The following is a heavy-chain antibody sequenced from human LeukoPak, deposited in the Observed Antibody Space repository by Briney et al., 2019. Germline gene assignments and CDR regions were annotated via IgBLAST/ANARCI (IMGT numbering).Heavy chain of an antibody. CDR2: IKQDGSEK. J-gene: IGHJ4*02. V-gene: IGHV3-7*03. CDR3: AREYSSGLFDH. D-gene: IGHD6-19*01. Sequence: GGSLRLSCAASGFTFSSYEMNWVRQAPGKGLEWVANIKQDGSEKYYVDSVKGRFTISRDNAKNSLYLQMNSLRAEDTAVYYCAREYSSGLFDHWGQGTLVTVSS. CDR1: GFTFSSYE.